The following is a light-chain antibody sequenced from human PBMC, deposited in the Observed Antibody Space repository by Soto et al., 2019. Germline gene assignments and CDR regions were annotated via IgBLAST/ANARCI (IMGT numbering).Light chain of an antibody. CDR2: DTS. V-gene: IGLV7-46*01. Sequence: QAVVTQEPSLTVSPGGTVTLTCGSSTGAVTNGHYPYWFQQKPGQAPRTLIYDTSIKHSWTPGRFSGSLFGGKAALTLSGAQHEDEADYYCLLSYRTSGVFGGGTKLTVL. CDR1: TGAVTNGHY. J-gene: IGLJ3*02. CDR3: LLSYRTSGV.